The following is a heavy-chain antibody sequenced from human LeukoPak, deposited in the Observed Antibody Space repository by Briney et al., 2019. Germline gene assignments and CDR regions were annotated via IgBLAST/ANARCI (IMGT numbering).Heavy chain of an antibody. Sequence: SVKVSCKASGGTFSSYAISWVRQAPGQGLEWMGRIIPILGIANYAQKFQGRVTITADKSTSTAYMELSSLRSEDTAVYYCARGNQLATIYFDYWGRGTLVTVSS. CDR1: GGTFSSYA. CDR2: IIPILGIA. J-gene: IGHJ4*02. D-gene: IGHD5-12*01. CDR3: ARGNQLATIYFDY. V-gene: IGHV1-69*04.